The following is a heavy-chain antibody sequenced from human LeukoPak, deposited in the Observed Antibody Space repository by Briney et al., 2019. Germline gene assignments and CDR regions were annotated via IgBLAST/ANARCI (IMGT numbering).Heavy chain of an antibody. CDR3: ARLESAAAGNRWFDP. Sequence: SETLSLTCTVSGGSITSYYWSWIRQPPGKRLEWIGYIYYSGSTNYNPSLKSRVTISVDTSKNQFSLKLSSVTAADTAVYYCARLESAAAGNRWFDPWGQGILVTVSS. CDR1: GGSITSYY. D-gene: IGHD6-13*01. J-gene: IGHJ5*02. V-gene: IGHV4-59*01. CDR2: IYYSGST.